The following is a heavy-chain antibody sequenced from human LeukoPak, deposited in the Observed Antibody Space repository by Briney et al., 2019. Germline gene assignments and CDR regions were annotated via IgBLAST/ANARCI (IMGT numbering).Heavy chain of an antibody. J-gene: IGHJ4*02. Sequence: SETLSLTCAVYGGSFSGYYWSWIRQPPGKGLEWIGEINHSGSTNYNPSLKSRVTISVDTSKNQFSLKLSSVTAADTAVYYCASSRRARWSRGNYFDYWGQGTLVTVSS. CDR1: GGSFSGYY. V-gene: IGHV4-34*01. D-gene: IGHD5-24*01. CDR3: ASSRRARWSRGNYFDY. CDR2: INHSGST.